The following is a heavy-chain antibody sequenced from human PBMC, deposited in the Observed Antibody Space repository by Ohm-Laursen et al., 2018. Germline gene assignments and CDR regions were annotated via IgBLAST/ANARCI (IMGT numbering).Heavy chain of an antibody. V-gene: IGHV1-2*02. J-gene: IGHJ5*02. CDR1: GYTFTGYY. CDR2: INPNSGGT. D-gene: IGHD3-10*01. CDR3: ASLGEAVRENLNWFDP. Sequence: SVKVSCKVSGYTFTGYYMQWVRQAPGQGLEWMGWINPNSGGTSYAQKFQGRVTMTRDTSISTAYMELSRLRSDDTAVYYCASLGEAVRENLNWFDPWGQGTLVTVSS.